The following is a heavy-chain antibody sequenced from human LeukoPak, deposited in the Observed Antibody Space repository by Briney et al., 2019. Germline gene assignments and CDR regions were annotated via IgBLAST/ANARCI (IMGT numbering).Heavy chain of an antibody. V-gene: IGHV3-74*01. CDR3: ARSGGGYFDY. D-gene: IGHD3-16*01. J-gene: IGHJ4*02. Sequence: GGSLRLSCAASGFSFSNFWMHWVRQPPGKGLVLVSRINIDGTDANYADSVKGRFIISRDNFKNTLFLEMYSLRVEDTGVYYCARSGGGYFDYWGQGDLRTVSS. CDR1: GFSFSNFW. CDR2: INIDGTDA.